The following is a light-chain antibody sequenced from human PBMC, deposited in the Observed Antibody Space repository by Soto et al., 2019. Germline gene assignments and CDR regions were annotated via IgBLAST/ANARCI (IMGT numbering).Light chain of an antibody. V-gene: IGKV1-5*03. CDR2: KAS. CDR1: QNINRW. J-gene: IGKJ1*01. Sequence: EIQMTQSPSTLSASVGDRFTITCMASQNINRWLAWYQQKPGKAPKLLIYKASSLESGVTSRFSGSGSGTEFTLTVSGLQPDDFATYYCQPYSSYWRTFGQVTKVEIK. CDR3: QPYSSYWRT.